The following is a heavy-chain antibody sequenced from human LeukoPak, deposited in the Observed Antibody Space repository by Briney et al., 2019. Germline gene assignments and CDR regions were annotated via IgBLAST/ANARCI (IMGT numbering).Heavy chain of an antibody. Sequence: SETLSLTCTVFGGSISPYYWSWVRQPPGKGLEWIGYVSYSGTTDYNPSLKSRVIISIDMSKNQLSLRLRSVTAADTAVYYCARDNDRYGRIDYWGQGTPVTVSS. CDR2: VSYSGTT. J-gene: IGHJ4*02. CDR3: ARDNDRYGRIDY. CDR1: GGSISPYY. D-gene: IGHD5-18*01. V-gene: IGHV4-59*01.